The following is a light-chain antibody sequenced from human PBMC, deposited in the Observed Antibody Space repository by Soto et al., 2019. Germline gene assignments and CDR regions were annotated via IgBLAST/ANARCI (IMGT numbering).Light chain of an antibody. J-gene: IGLJ2*01. Sequence: QSVLTQPASVSGSPGQSITISCSGTSSDVGRSNLVSWYQQHPRKAPKLMIYEVSKRPSGVSNRFSGSKSGNTASLTISGLQAEDEADYYCCSYAASSTYVFGEGTKLTVL. V-gene: IGLV2-23*02. CDR3: CSYAASSTYV. CDR2: EVS. CDR1: SSDVGRSNL.